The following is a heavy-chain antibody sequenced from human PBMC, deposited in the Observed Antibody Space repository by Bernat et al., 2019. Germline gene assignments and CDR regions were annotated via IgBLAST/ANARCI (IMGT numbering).Heavy chain of an antibody. V-gene: IGHV3-64*01. Sequence: EVQLVESGGGLVQPGGSLRLSCAASGFTFSSYAMHWVRQAPGKGLEYVSAISSNGGSTYYANSVKGRFTISRDNSKNTLYLQMGSLRAEDMAVYYCARGEVGALYWGQGTLVTVSS. D-gene: IGHD1-26*01. CDR3: ARGEVGALY. CDR2: ISSNGGST. J-gene: IGHJ4*02. CDR1: GFTFSSYA.